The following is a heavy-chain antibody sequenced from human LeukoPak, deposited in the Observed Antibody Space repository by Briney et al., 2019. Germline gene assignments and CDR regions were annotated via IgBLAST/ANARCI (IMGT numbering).Heavy chain of an antibody. CDR2: IYYSGST. J-gene: IGHJ6*02. V-gene: IGHV4-59*12. D-gene: IGHD3-3*01. CDR3: AGVDFWSGYYKPNGMDV. CDR1: GGSISSYY. Sequence: PSETLSLTCTVSGGSISSYYWSWIRQPPGKGLEWIGYIYYSGSTNYNPSLKSRVTISVDTSKNQFSLKLSSVTAADTAVYYCAGVDFWSGYYKPNGMDVWGQGTTVTVSS.